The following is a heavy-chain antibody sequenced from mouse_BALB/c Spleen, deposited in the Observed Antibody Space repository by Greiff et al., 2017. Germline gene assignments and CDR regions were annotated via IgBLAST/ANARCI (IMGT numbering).Heavy chain of an antibody. CDR1: GFTFSSYA. J-gene: IGHJ3*01. CDR3: ARSTAVPPFDY. D-gene: IGHD1-1*01. V-gene: IGHV5-9-4*01. CDR2: ISSGGSYT. Sequence: EVQGVESGGGLVKPGGSLKLSCAASGFTFSSYAMSWVRQSPEKRLEWVAEISSGGSYTYYPDTVTGRFTISRDNAKNTLYLEMSSLRSEDTAMYYCARSTAVPPFDYWGQGTLVTVSA.